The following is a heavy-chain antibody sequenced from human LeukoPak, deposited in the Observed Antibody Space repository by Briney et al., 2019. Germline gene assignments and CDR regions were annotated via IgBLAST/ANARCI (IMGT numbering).Heavy chain of an antibody. D-gene: IGHD5-18*01. Sequence: DSVKGRFTISRDNAKNSLYLQMNSLRDEDTALYYCVADTSMRGLFDYWGQGTLVTVSS. V-gene: IGHV3-48*02. J-gene: IGHJ4*02. CDR3: VADTSMRGLFDY.